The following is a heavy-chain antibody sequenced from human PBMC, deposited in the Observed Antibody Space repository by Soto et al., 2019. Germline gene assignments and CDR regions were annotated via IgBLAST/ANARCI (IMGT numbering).Heavy chain of an antibody. V-gene: IGHV2-26*01. J-gene: IGHJ1*01. CDR3: VQLEKPFGSGFYYKD. CDR2: IFSDDEK. D-gene: IGHD3-10*01. Sequence: QVTLKESGPVLMKPTETLTLTCTVSGFSLSNDRVGVSWIRQPPGKAPEWLAHIFSDDEKSYRTSLKHRLNISEEPSKSQVVPTLTHLDPVDPATYFFVQLEKPFGSGFYYKDWGQGTLVTVSS. CDR1: GFSLSNDRVG.